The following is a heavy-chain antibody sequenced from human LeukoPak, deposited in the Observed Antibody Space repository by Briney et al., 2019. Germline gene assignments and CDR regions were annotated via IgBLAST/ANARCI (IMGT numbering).Heavy chain of an antibody. CDR3: AREYSSGWYPFDY. Sequence: PGGSLRLSCAASGFTFSSYAMHWVRQAPGKGLVWVSRINSDGSSTSYADSVKGRFTISRDNAKNTLYLQMNSLRAEDTAVYYCAREYSSGWYPFDYWGQGTLVTVSS. CDR1: GFTFSSYA. V-gene: IGHV3-74*01. J-gene: IGHJ4*02. D-gene: IGHD6-19*01. CDR2: INSDGSST.